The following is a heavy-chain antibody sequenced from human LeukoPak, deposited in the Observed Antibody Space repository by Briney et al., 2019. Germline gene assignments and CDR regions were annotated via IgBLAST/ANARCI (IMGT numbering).Heavy chain of an antibody. Sequence: QPGGSLRLSCAASTFTFSNYEMNWVRRAPGKGLEWISYISRSGSTIYYADSVKGRFTISRDNAKNSLYLQMNSLRAEDTAVYYCARSWVWFGELLGYWGQGTLVTVSS. CDR1: TFTFSNYE. CDR3: ARSWVWFGELLGY. D-gene: IGHD3-10*01. V-gene: IGHV3-48*03. J-gene: IGHJ4*02. CDR2: ISRSGSTI.